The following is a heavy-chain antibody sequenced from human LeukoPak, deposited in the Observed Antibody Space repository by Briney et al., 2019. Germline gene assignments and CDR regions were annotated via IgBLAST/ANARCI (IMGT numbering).Heavy chain of an antibody. CDR1: GFTFSRYS. V-gene: IGHV3-48*01. CDR3: ARDKGYFDSSGTPPAFDI. D-gene: IGHD3-22*01. CDR2: ISSSTTTI. Sequence: GGSLRLSCAASGFTFSRYSMNWVRQAPGKGLEWLSYISSSTTTIYYADSVKGRLTISRDNPKNSLYLQMNSLRAEDTAVYYCARDKGYFDSSGTPPAFDIWGQGTVVTVSS. J-gene: IGHJ3*02.